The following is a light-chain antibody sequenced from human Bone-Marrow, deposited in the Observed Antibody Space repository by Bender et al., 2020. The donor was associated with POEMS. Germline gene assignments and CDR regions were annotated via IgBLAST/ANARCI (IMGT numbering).Light chain of an antibody. J-gene: IGLJ3*02. V-gene: IGLV2-14*03. CDR2: DVT. CDR1: SSDVGDSTY. CDR3: SAYTTSGSWV. Sequence: QSALTQPASVSGSPGQSITVSCTGTSSDVGDSTYVSWYQHHPGEAPKLIIYDVTSRPSWVSNRFSGSKSGNTASLPISGLRAEDEADYHCSAYTTSGSWVFGGGTKLTVL.